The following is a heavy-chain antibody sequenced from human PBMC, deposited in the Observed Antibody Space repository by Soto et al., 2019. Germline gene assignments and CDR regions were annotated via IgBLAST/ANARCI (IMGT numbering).Heavy chain of an antibody. D-gene: IGHD3-22*01. Sequence: SVKVSCKASGGTFSSYAISWVRQAPGQGLEWMGGIIPIFGTANYAQKFQGRVTITADESTSTAYMELSSLRSEDTAVYYCARRARSSGHYGQIRGYYYGIDVWGQGTRVTVSS. J-gene: IGHJ6*02. CDR1: GGTFSSYA. V-gene: IGHV1-69*13. CDR3: ARRARSSGHYGQIRGYYYGIDV. CDR2: IIPIFGTA.